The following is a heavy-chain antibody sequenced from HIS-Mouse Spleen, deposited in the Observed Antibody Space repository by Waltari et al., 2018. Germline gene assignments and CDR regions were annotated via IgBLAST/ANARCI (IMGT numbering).Heavy chain of an antibody. CDR1: GGPISSSSYY. Sequence: QLQLQESGPGLVKPSETLSLTCTASGGPISSSSYYGGWIRQPPGKGLEWIGSIYYSGSTYYNPSLKSRVTISVDTSKNQFSLKLSSVTAADTAVYYCAREIPYSSSWYDWYFDLWGRGTLVTVSS. CDR3: AREIPYSSSWYDWYFDL. D-gene: IGHD6-13*01. J-gene: IGHJ2*01. CDR2: IYYSGST. V-gene: IGHV4-39*07.